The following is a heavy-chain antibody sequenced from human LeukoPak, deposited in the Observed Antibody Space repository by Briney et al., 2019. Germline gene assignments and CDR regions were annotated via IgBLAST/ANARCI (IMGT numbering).Heavy chain of an antibody. D-gene: IGHD1-7*01. V-gene: IGHV3-9*01. CDR3: AKGYNWNFGLQHFDY. CDR2: ISWNSGSI. Sequence: GGSLRLSCAASVFTFDDYAMHWVRQAPGKGLEWVSGISWNSGSIGYADSVKGRFTISRDNAKNSLYLQMNSLRAEDTALYYCAKGYNWNFGLQHFDYWGQGTLVTVSS. CDR1: VFTFDDYA. J-gene: IGHJ4*02.